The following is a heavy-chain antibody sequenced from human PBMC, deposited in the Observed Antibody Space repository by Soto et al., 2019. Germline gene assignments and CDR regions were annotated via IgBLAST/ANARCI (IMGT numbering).Heavy chain of an antibody. D-gene: IGHD3-16*01. V-gene: IGHV3-33*05. CDR3: ARWGTTGGLDV. J-gene: IGHJ1*01. CDR2: TSYDGSNK. CDR1: GFTFRSYV. Sequence: QVQLVESGGGVVQPGTSRRLSCVGSGFTFRSYVIHWVRQAPGKGLEWVALTSYDGSNKDYGDSVKGRFTISRDNSRNTVDLQMDSLRREDTALYYCARWGTTGGLDVWGQGTQVSVSS.